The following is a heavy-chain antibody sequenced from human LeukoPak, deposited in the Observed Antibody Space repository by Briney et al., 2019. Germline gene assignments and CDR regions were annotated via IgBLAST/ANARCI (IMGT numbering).Heavy chain of an antibody. CDR1: GGTFSSYA. Sequence: SVKVSCKASGGTFSSYAISWVRQAPGQGLEWMGGIIPIFGTANYAQKFQGRVTITADKSTSTAYMELSSLRSEDTAVYYCARDHILTGYYDYWGQGTLVTVSS. CDR2: IIPIFGTA. CDR3: ARDHILTGYYDY. V-gene: IGHV1-69*06. D-gene: IGHD3-9*01. J-gene: IGHJ4*02.